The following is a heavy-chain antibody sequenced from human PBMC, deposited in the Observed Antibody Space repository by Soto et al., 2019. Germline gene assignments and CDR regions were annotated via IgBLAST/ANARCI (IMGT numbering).Heavy chain of an antibody. Sequence: EVQLLESGGGLVQPGGSLRLSCVTSRLTFSSYALNWVRQAPGKGLEWVSSISGSGDTTYYADSVKGRFTISRDNYXNTLYLQMNSLRVEDTALYYCAKADYSYSWAPGDYWGQGTLVTVSS. CDR1: RLTFSSYA. CDR2: ISGSGDTT. V-gene: IGHV3-23*01. CDR3: AKADYSYSWAPGDY. J-gene: IGHJ4*02. D-gene: IGHD5-18*01.